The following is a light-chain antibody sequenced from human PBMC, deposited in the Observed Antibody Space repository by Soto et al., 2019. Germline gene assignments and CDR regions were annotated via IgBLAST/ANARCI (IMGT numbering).Light chain of an antibody. V-gene: IGKV4-1*01. J-gene: IGKJ1*01. CDR2: WAS. CDR1: QTVLYSSNNKNH. Sequence: DIVMTQSPDSLYVSLGERATINCKSSQTVLYSSNNKNHLAWYQQRPGQPPKLLFSWASTRESGVPDRFSASVSGTDFTLSIGSLQAEDVAVYYCQQYYSTPRTFGQGTKVEIK. CDR3: QQYYSTPRT.